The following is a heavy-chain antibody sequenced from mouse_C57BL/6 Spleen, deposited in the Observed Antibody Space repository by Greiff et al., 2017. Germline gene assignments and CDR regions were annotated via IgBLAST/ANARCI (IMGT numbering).Heavy chain of an antibody. CDR3: TIRDGYSAWFAY. V-gene: IGHV14-4*01. CDR1: GFNIKDDY. CDR2: IDPENGDT. J-gene: IGHJ3*01. D-gene: IGHD2-3*01. Sequence: EVQLQQSGAELVRPGASVTLSCTASGFNIKDDYMHWVKQRPEPGLAWIGWIDPENGDTEYASKFQGKATITADTSSNTAYLQLSSLTSEDTAVYYCTIRDGYSAWFAYWGQGTLVTVSA.